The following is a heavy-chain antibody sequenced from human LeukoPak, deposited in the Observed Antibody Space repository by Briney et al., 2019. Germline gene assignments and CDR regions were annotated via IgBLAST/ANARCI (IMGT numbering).Heavy chain of an antibody. CDR1: GGPFSGYY. V-gene: IGHV4-34*01. D-gene: IGHD6-6*01. CDR2: INHSGST. CDR3: AKSIAARRRANWFDP. J-gene: IGHJ5*02. Sequence: PSETLSLTCAVYGGPFSGYYWSWIRQPPGKELEWIGEINHSGSTNYNPSLKSRVTISVDTSKNQFSLKLSSVTAADTAVYYCAKSIAARRRANWFDPWGQGTLVTVSS.